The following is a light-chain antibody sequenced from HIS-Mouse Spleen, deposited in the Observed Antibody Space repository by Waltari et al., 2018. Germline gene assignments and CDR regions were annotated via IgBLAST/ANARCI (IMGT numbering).Light chain of an antibody. V-gene: IGKV2-28*01. CDR3: MQALQTPVT. CDR1: QSLLHSNGYNY. J-gene: IGKJ5*01. Sequence: DIVMDQSPLSLPVTPGNPASISFRSSQSLLHSNGYNYLDWYLQKPGQSAQRLIYLGSNRASGVTDRFSGSGSGTDFTLKISRVEDEDVGVYYCMQALQTPVTFGQGTRLEIK. CDR2: LGS.